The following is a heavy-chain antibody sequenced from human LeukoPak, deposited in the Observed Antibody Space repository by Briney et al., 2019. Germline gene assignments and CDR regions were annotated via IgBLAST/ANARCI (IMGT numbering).Heavy chain of an antibody. CDR3: AKYPLGGRSGSIGDAFDI. CDR2: IRYDGSNK. CDR1: GFTFSSYW. Sequence: GGSLRLSCAASGFTFSSYWMSWVRQAPGKGVGWGAFIRYDGSNKYYADSVKGRFTISRDNSKNTLYLQMNGLRAEDTAVYYCAKYPLGGRSGSIGDAFDIWGQGTMVTVSS. D-gene: IGHD3-22*01. J-gene: IGHJ3*02. V-gene: IGHV3-30*02.